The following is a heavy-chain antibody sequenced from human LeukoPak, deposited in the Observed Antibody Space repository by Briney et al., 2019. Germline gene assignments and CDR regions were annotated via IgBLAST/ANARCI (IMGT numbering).Heavy chain of an antibody. D-gene: IGHD6-19*01. CDR2: IKPDSGSS. CDR1: GYTFTAHY. CDR3: ARARVPIAVAGLYYFDY. V-gene: IGHV1-2*02. Sequence: ASVKVSCKASGYTFTAHYIHWLRRAPGQGPEWMGWIKPDSGSSHYAQKFQGRVTMTRDTPSNSAYMDLTRLKSDDTAVYYCARARVPIAVAGLYYFDYWGQGALVTVSS. J-gene: IGHJ4*02.